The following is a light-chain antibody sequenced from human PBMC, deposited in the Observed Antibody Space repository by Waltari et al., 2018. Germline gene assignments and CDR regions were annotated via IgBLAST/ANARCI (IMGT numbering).Light chain of an antibody. CDR1: QSISSW. J-gene: IGKJ1*01. V-gene: IGKV1-5*01. CDR2: MAS. CDR3: HQYDSAPRT. Sequence: IQMTQSRSTRTASVGDKVTITCQASQSISSWLAWYQQKPGKAPKPLIYMASTLESGVPSRFSGSGSGTDFTLTISSLQPEDFATYYCHQYDSAPRTFGQGTKVEIK.